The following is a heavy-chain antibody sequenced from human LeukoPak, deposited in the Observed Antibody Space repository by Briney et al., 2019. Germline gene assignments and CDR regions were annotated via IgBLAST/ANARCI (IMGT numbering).Heavy chain of an antibody. CDR1: GFTFSSYD. V-gene: IGHV3-48*03. CDR2: ISNRGSTI. Sequence: PGGSLRLSCEASGFTFSSYDMNWVRQAPGKGLEWVSYISNRGSTIYYADSVNGRFTISRDDAKNSLYLQMNSLRAEDTAVYFCMRDAPGSNTGDYWGQGTLVTVCS. CDR3: MRDAPGSNTGDY. J-gene: IGHJ4*02. D-gene: IGHD2-8*01.